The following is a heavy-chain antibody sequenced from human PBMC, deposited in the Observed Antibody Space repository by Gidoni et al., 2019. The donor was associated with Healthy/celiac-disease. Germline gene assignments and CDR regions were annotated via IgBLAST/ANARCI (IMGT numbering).Heavy chain of an antibody. CDR1: GYTFTGYY. Sequence: QVQLVQSGAEVKKPGASVKVSCKAYGYTFTGYYMHWVRQAPGQGLEWMGRINPNSGGTNYAQKFQGRVTMTRDTSISTAYMELSRLRSDDTAVYYCARYYDFWSGYFNYWGQGTLVTVSS. J-gene: IGHJ4*02. CDR3: ARYYDFWSGYFNY. D-gene: IGHD3-3*01. CDR2: INPNSGGT. V-gene: IGHV1-2*06.